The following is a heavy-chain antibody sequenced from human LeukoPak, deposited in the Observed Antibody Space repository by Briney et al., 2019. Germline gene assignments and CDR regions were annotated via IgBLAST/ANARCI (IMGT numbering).Heavy chain of an antibody. Sequence: GGSLRLSCAASGFTFSSYSMNWVRQAPGKGLEWVSSISSSGSYIYYADSVKGRFTISRDNAKNSLYLQMSSLRAEDTAVCYCARAYCSSTSCYDYYYGMDVWGQGTTVTVSS. CDR2: ISSSGSYI. D-gene: IGHD2-2*01. CDR1: GFTFSSYS. CDR3: ARAYCSSTSCYDYYYGMDV. J-gene: IGHJ6*02. V-gene: IGHV3-21*01.